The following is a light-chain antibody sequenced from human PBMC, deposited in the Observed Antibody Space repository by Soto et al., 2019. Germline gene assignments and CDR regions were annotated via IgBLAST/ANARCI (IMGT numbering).Light chain of an antibody. J-gene: IGKJ2*01. V-gene: IGKV3-20*01. CDR1: QSVRNNY. CDR2: GAT. Sequence: EIVLTQSPGTLSLSPGERATLSCRASQSVRNNYLAWYQQKPGQAPRFLIYGATRRAIGIPDRFSGSGSGTDFSLNISRLEPEDFAVYSCQQYATSPPLTFGQGTRLEI. CDR3: QQYATSPPLT.